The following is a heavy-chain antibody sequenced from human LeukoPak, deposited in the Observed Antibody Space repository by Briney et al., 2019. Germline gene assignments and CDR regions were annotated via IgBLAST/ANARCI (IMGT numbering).Heavy chain of an antibody. J-gene: IGHJ6*04. CDR1: GGSFSGYY. V-gene: IGHV4-34*01. CDR3: ARDCSSTSCYFYYYGMDV. Sequence: SETLSLTCAVYGGSFSGYYWSWIRQPPRKGLGWIWEINHSESTNYNPSLKSRVTISVDTSKNQFSLKLSSVTAADTAVYYCARDCSSTSCYFYYYGMDVWGKVTTVTVSS. D-gene: IGHD2-2*01. CDR2: INHSEST.